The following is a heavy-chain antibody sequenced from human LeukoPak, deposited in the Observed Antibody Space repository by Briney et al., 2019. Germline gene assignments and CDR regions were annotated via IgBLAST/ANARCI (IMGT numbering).Heavy chain of an antibody. CDR3: ARSTLGIDY. V-gene: IGHV1-69*04. D-gene: IGHD5/OR15-5a*01. CDR1: GGTFSSYA. CDR2: MITIFGIA. J-gene: IGHJ4*02. Sequence: SVKVSCKASGGTFSSYAISWVRQAPGQGLEWMGRMITIFGIANYAQKFQGRVTITADKSTSTAYMELSSLRSEDTAVYYCARSTLGIDYWGQGTLVTVSS.